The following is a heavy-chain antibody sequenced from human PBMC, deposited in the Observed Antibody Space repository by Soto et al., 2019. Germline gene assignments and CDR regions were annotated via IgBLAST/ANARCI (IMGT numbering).Heavy chain of an antibody. D-gene: IGHD3-16*01. Sequence: PSETLSLTCTVSNYSISSGYYWGWIRQSPGEGLEWIVSMYHSGTTYYNPSLKSRVTISIDRSKNQFSLKLTSVTSADTAVYFFARVAFGPIDYWGQGTLVTVSS. CDR1: NYSISSGYY. CDR2: MYHSGTT. J-gene: IGHJ4*02. CDR3: ARVAFGPIDY. V-gene: IGHV4-38-2*02.